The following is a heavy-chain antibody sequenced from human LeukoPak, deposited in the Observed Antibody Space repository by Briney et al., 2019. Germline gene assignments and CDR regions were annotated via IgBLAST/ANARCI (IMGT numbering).Heavy chain of an antibody. CDR2: INQDGSEK. Sequence: GGSLRLPCAASGFSFGTYWMSWVRQAPGKGLGWVANINQDGSEKYYVDSVKGRFTMSRDNAKNSLYLQMNSLRAEDTAVYYCARVRDYYDKTGYPHYWGQGTLVTVSA. J-gene: IGHJ4*02. CDR1: GFSFGTYW. CDR3: ARVRDYYDKTGYPHY. V-gene: IGHV3-7*01. D-gene: IGHD3-22*01.